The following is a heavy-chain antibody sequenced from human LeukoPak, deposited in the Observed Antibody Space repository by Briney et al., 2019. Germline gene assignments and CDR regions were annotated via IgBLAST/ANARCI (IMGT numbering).Heavy chain of an antibody. CDR1: GYTFTGYY. V-gene: IGHV1-69*13. CDR3: ARDQGRRTLVVVTNDAFDI. CDR2: IIPIFGTA. Sequence: GASVKVSCKASGYTFTGYYMHWVRQAPGQGLEWMGGIIPIFGTANYAQKFQGRVTITADESTSTAYMELSSLRSEDTAVYYCARDQGRRTLVVVTNDAFDIWGQGTMVTVSS. D-gene: IGHD3-22*01. J-gene: IGHJ3*02.